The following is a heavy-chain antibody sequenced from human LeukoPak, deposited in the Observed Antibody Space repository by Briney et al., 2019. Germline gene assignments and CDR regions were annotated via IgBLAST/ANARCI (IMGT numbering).Heavy chain of an antibody. J-gene: IGHJ6*03. V-gene: IGHV4-34*01. Sequence: PSETLSLTCAVYGGSFSGYYWSWIRQPPGKGLEWIGEINHSGSTNYNPSLKSRVTISVDTSKNQFSLKLSSVTAADTAVYYCARNSYSGSWYFGYYYYMDVWGKGTTVTISS. CDR1: GGSFSGYY. CDR2: INHSGST. CDR3: ARNSYSGSWYFGYYYYMDV. D-gene: IGHD6-13*01.